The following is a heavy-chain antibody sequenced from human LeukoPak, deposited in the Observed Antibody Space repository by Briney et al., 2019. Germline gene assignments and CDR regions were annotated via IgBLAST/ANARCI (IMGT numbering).Heavy chain of an antibody. Sequence: GGSLRLSCAASGFTVSSNYMSWVRQAPGKGLEWVAVISYDGSDKYYADSVKGRFTISRDNSKNTLYLQMNSLRAEDTAVYYCARDGGPIWSGYYSYYYYYYMDVWGKGTTVTVSS. CDR1: GFTVSSNY. D-gene: IGHD3-3*01. J-gene: IGHJ6*03. V-gene: IGHV3-30*03. CDR3: ARDGGPIWSGYYSYYYYYYMDV. CDR2: ISYDGSDK.